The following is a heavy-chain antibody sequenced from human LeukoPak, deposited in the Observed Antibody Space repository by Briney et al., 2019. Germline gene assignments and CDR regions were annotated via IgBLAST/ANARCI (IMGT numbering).Heavy chain of an antibody. CDR1: GGSISSSSYY. CDR3: ARHRVGDPLDY. CDR2: IYYSGST. J-gene: IGHJ4*02. Sequence: SSETLSLTCTVSGGSISSSSYYWGWIRQPPGKGLEWIGSIYYSGSTYYNPSLKSRVTISVDTSKNQFSLKLSSVTAADTAVYYYARHRVGDPLDYWGQGTLVTVSS. D-gene: IGHD3-3*01. V-gene: IGHV4-39*01.